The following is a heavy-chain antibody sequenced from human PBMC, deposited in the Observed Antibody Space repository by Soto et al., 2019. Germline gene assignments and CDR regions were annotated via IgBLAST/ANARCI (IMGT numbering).Heavy chain of an antibody. J-gene: IGHJ3*02. CDR3: ARDFGDYGGNSEDAFDI. CDR1: GDTYTIYA. Sequence: ASVKVSCTASGDTYTIYAMHWVRQAPGQRLEWMGWINAGNGNTKYSQKFQGRVTITRDTSASTAYMELSSLRSEDTAVYYCARDFGDYGGNSEDAFDIWGQGTMVTVSS. D-gene: IGHD4-17*01. V-gene: IGHV1-3*01. CDR2: INAGNGNT.